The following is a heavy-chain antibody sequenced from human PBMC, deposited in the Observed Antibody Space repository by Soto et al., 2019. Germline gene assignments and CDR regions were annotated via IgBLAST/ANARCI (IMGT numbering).Heavy chain of an antibody. Sequence: PSETLSLTCAVYGGSFSGYYWSWIRQPPGKGLEWIGEINHSGSTNYNPSLKSRVTISVDTSKNQFSLKLSSVTAADTAVYYCAEGGYCSSTNCSPYDYYYGMDVWGQGTTVTVSS. D-gene: IGHD2-2*01. CDR1: GGSFSGYY. J-gene: IGHJ6*02. CDR2: INHSGST. V-gene: IGHV4-34*01. CDR3: AEGGYCSSTNCSPYDYYYGMDV.